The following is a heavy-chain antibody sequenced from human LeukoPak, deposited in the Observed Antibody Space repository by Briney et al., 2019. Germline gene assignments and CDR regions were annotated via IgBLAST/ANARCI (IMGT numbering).Heavy chain of an antibody. CDR2: IYYSGST. V-gene: IGHV4-59*08. CDR3: ARTRTGYGDFDY. D-gene: IGHD6-13*01. Sequence: PSGTLSLTCTVSGGSISSYYWSWIRQPPGKGLEWIGYIYYSGSTNYNPSLKSRVTISVDTSKNQFSLKLSSVTAADTAVYYCARTRTGYGDFDYWGQGTLVTVSS. CDR1: GGSISSYY. J-gene: IGHJ4*02.